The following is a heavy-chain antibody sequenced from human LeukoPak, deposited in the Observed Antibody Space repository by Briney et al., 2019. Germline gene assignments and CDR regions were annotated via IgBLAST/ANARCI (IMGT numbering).Heavy chain of an antibody. V-gene: IGHV4-34*01. J-gene: IGHJ2*01. CDR3: ARVYYSGSYDYWYFDL. CDR1: GGSFSGYY. CDR2: INHSGST. Sequence: PSETLSLTCAVYGGSFSGYYWSWIRQPPGKGLEWIGEINHSGSTNYIPSLKSRVTISVDTSKNQFSLKLGSVTAADTAVYYCARVYYSGSYDYWYFDLWGRGTLVTVSS. D-gene: IGHD6-13*01.